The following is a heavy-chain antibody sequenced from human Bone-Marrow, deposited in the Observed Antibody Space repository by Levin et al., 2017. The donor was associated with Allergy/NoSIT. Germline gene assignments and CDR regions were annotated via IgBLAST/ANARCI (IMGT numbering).Heavy chain of an antibody. CDR2: IFHSGNT. J-gene: IGHJ5*02. D-gene: IGHD3-3*01. CDR3: ARNSEVSTIFGVLTPKSWFDP. CDR1: GGSISSSAHY. Sequence: SETLSLTCTVSGGSISSSAHYWGWIRQPPGKELEWIVTIFHSGNTYHNPSLTSRVTISLDTSKNQVSLKLNSVTAAHTAVYSCARNSEVSTIFGVLTPKSWFDPWGQGTLVTVSS. V-gene: IGHV4-39*07.